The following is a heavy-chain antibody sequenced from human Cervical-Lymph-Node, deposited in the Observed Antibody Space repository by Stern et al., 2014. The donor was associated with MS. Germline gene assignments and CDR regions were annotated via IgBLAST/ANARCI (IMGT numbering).Heavy chain of an antibody. Sequence: QVQLQQWGPGQLEPSETLSLTCAVYDGSFSNYFWTWIRQPPGKGLEWIGEINDGGNMNYNPALTSRVTMSVDTSNNHVSLRLTSETAADTATYFCARGQAPQSLSPSSGALDVWGQGTTVTV. CDR2: INDGGNM. J-gene: IGHJ6*02. V-gene: IGHV4-34*01. D-gene: IGHD3-10*01. CDR3: ARGQAPQSLSPSSGALDV. CDR1: DGSFSNYF.